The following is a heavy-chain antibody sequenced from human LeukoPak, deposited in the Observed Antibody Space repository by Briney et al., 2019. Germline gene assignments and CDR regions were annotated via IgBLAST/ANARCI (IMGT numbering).Heavy chain of an antibody. CDR3: ARGRIASGAYYYYMDV. D-gene: IGHD2-21*01. V-gene: IGHV4-59*12. CDR1: GGSISSYY. Sequence: SETLSLTCTVSGGSISSYYWSWIRQPPGKGLEWIGYIYYSGSTNYNPSLKSRVTISVDTSKNQFSLKLSSVTAADTAVYYCARGRIASGAYYYYMDVWGKGTTVTVSS. J-gene: IGHJ6*03. CDR2: IYYSGST.